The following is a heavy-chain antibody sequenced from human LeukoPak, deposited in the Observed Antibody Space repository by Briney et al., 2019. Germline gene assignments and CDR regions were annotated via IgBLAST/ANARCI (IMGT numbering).Heavy chain of an antibody. CDR1: GFTFSSYW. J-gene: IGHJ4*02. CDR2: INSDGSST. CDR3: ARDPATLYYFDY. Sequence: GGSLRLSCAASGFTFSSYWMHWVRQAPGKGLVWVSRINSDGSSTNYADSVKGRFTISRDNAKNTLYLQMNSLRAEDTAVYYCARDPATLYYFDYWGQGNLVTVSS. D-gene: IGHD5-24*01. V-gene: IGHV3-74*01.